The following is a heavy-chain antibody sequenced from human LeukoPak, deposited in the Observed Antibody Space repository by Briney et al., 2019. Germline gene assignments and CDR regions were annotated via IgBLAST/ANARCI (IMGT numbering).Heavy chain of an antibody. J-gene: IGHJ4*02. CDR1: GFTFSSYG. D-gene: IGHD5-24*01. V-gene: IGHV3-53*01. CDR2: IYSGGST. CDR3: ARVGHGYNYYDY. Sequence: PGGSLRLSCAASGFTFSSYGMSWVRQAPGKGLEWVSVIYSGGSTFYAESVKGRFTISRDNSKNTLYLQMNSLRAEDTAVYYCARVGHGYNYYDYWGQGTLVTVSS.